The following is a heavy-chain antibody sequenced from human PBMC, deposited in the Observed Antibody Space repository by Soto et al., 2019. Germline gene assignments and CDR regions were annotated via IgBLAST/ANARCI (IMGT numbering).Heavy chain of an antibody. Sequence: SATLSLTCTFSGGSISSYYWSWIRQPPGKGLEWIGYIYYSGSTNYNPSLKSRVTISVDTSKNQFSLKLSSVTAADTAVYYCARSDCRYWGQGTLVTVSS. J-gene: IGHJ4*02. D-gene: IGHD2-21*01. V-gene: IGHV4-59*01. CDR3: ARSDCRY. CDR2: IYYSGST. CDR1: GGSISSYY.